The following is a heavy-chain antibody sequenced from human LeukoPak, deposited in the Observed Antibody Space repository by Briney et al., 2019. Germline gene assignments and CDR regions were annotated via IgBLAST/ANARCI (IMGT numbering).Heavy chain of an antibody. Sequence: SETLSLTCTVSGGSISVYYWAWIRQPPGGGLEYIGRISYRGKTDYNPSLKSQFTISVDTSKNQFSLWLNSVTAADAAVYYCARWYCGSDCFFLDSWGQGTLVTVSS. V-gene: IGHV4-59*01. CDR1: GGSISVYY. CDR2: ISYRGKT. J-gene: IGHJ4*02. CDR3: ARWYCGSDCFFLDS. D-gene: IGHD2-21*01.